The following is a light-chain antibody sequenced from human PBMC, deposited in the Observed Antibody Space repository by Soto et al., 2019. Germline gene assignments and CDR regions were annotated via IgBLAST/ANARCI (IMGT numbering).Light chain of an antibody. CDR1: QTLSPNY. CDR2: GSS. CDR3: QQYDTSPRT. J-gene: IGKJ2*01. V-gene: IGKV3-20*01. Sequence: EIVLTQSPGTLSLSPGERATLSCRASQTLSPNYLAWCQQKPGHPPRLLIYGSSKRATGIPDRFSGSGSGTDFTLTISRLEAEDFAVYYCQQYDTSPRTFGQGTKVDI.